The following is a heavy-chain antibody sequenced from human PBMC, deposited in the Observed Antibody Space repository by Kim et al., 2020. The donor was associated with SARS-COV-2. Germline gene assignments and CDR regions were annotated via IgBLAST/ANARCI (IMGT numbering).Heavy chain of an antibody. V-gene: IGHV3-7*01. J-gene: IGHJ4*02. D-gene: IGHD6-19*01. Sequence: GGSLRLSCAASGFTFSNYWMSWVRQAPGKGLEWVANIKEDGSEKYYVDSVKGRFTISRDSAKNSLYLQMNSLSAEDTAVYYCARRGGSGWTLKYWGQGTLVTVSS. CDR2: IKEDGSEK. CDR3: ARRGGSGWTLKY. CDR1: GFTFSNYW.